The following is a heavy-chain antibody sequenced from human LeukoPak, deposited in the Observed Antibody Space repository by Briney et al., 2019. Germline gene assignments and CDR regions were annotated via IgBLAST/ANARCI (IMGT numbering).Heavy chain of an antibody. CDR3: VREEEAAAFDY. V-gene: IGHV1-46*01. CDR1: GYTFTSYY. Sequence: ASVTVSCKASGYTFTSYYMHWVRQAPGQGLEWMGIINPSGGSTSYAQKFQGRVTMTRDTSTSTVYMELSSLRSEDTAVYYCVREEEAAAFDYWGQGTLVTVSS. D-gene: IGHD6-13*01. J-gene: IGHJ4*02. CDR2: INPSGGST.